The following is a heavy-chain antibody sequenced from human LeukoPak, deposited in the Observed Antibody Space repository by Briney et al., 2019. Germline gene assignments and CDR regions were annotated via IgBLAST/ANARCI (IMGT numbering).Heavy chain of an antibody. V-gene: IGHV7-4-1*02. CDR2: INANTGNP. CDR3: ARDFPARDWFFDL. CDR1: GYTFTSYS. Sequence: ASVKVSCKASGYTFTSYSMNWVRQAPGQGLEYMGWINANTGNPTYAQGFTGRFVFSLDTSVSTAYLQISSLKAVDTAVYYCARDFPARDWFFDLWGRGTLVTVSS. J-gene: IGHJ2*01.